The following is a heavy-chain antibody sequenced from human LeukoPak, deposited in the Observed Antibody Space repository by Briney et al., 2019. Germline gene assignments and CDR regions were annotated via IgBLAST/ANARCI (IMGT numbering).Heavy chain of an antibody. Sequence: PSETLSLTCTVSGGSISSSSYYWGWIRQPPGKGLEWIGSIYYSGSTYYNPSLKSRVTISVDTSKNQFSLKLSSVTAADTAVYYCARDAAVAGPGGGYYFDYWGQGTLVTVSS. V-gene: IGHV4-39*07. CDR3: ARDAAVAGPGGGYYFDY. J-gene: IGHJ4*02. CDR1: GGSISSSSYY. CDR2: IYYSGST. D-gene: IGHD6-19*01.